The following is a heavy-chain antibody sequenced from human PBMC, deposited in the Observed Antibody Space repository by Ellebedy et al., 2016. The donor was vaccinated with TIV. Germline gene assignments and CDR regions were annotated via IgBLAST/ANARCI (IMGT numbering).Heavy chain of an antibody. Sequence: GESLKISCAASRFTFSAYWMSWVRQAPGKGLEWVANINGDGSKKYYVDSVKGRFTISRDNGKNSLYLQMNSLRVDDAAMYYCATDGSYGDYLSPTHAFEIWGQGTMLIVSS. CDR1: RFTFSAYW. CDR2: INGDGSKK. D-gene: IGHD1-26*01. V-gene: IGHV3-7*01. J-gene: IGHJ3*02. CDR3: ATDGSYGDYLSPTHAFEI.